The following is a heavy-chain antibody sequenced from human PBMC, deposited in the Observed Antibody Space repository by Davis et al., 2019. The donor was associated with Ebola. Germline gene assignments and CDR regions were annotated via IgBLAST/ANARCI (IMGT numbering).Heavy chain of an antibody. CDR1: GYTFTTYW. D-gene: IGHD3-3*02. CDR2: IYPGYSDT. J-gene: IGHJ4*02. Sequence: GESLKISCKGSGYTFTTYWIGWVRQMPGKGLEWMGLIYPGYSDTRYSPSFQGQVTISADKSISTAYLQWSSLKASDTAMYYCARRGGWSGAFLDYWGQGTLVTVSS. V-gene: IGHV5-51*01. CDR3: ARRGGWSGAFLDY.